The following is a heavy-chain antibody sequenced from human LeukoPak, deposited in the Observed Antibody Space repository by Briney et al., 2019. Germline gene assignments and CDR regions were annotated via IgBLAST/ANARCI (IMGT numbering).Heavy chain of an antibody. Sequence: SVKVSCKASGGTFSSYAISWVRQTPGQGLEWMGRIIPILGIANYAQKFQGRVTITADKSTSTAYMELSSLRSEDTAVYYCASTDYYDSSGYYNSWFDPWGQGTLVTVSS. CDR1: GGTFSSYA. V-gene: IGHV1-69*04. D-gene: IGHD3-22*01. J-gene: IGHJ5*02. CDR3: ASTDYYDSSGYYNSWFDP. CDR2: IIPILGIA.